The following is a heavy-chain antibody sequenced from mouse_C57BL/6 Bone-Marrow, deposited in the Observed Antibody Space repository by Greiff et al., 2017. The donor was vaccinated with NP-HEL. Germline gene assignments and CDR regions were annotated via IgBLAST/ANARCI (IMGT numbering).Heavy chain of an antibody. CDR2: IFPGSGST. CDR3: ASKRVYYNCYYYAMDY. D-gene: IGHD2-4*01. V-gene: IGHV1-9*01. J-gene: IGHJ4*01. Sequence: QVQLKESGAELMKPGASVKLSCKATGYTFTGYWIEWVKQRPGHGLEWIGEIFPGSGSTNYNEKFKGKATFTAETSSNTAYMQLRSLTSEASAIYFCASKRVYYNCYYYAMDYWGQGTSVTVSS. CDR1: GYTFTGYW.